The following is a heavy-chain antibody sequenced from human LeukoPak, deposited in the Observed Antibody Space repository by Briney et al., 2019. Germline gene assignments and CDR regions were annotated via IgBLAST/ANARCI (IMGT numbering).Heavy chain of an antibody. CDR3: ARFLAGSSWHDAFDI. J-gene: IGHJ3*02. D-gene: IGHD6-13*01. CDR2: IYTGGST. Sequence: GGSLRLSCAASGFTVSNNHMTWVRQAPGKGLEWVSVIYTGGSTNYADSVKGRFTISRDNSKNTLYLQMNSLRAEDTAVYYCARFLAGSSWHDAFDIWGQGTMVTVSS. CDR1: GFTVSNNH. V-gene: IGHV3-66*01.